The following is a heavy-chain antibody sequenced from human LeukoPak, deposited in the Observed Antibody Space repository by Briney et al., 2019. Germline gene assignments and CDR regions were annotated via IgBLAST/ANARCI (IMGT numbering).Heavy chain of an antibody. V-gene: IGHV3-53*01. CDR2: IYSGGST. J-gene: IGHJ4*02. D-gene: IGHD3-10*01. CDR1: GFTVSSNY. Sequence: GGSLRLSCAASGFTVSSNYMSWVRQAPGKGLEWVSVIYSGGSTYYADSVKGRFTISRDNSKNTLYLQMNSLRAEDTAVYYCAREWFGPTGFDYWGQGTLVTVSS. CDR3: AREWFGPTGFDY.